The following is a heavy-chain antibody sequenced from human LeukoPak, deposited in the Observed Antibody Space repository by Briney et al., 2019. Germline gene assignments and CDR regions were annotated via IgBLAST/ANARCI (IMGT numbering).Heavy chain of an antibody. V-gene: IGHV3-48*03. D-gene: IGHD3-22*01. CDR3: ARESVRRISMRAKGYFGY. CDR1: GFTFSSYE. Sequence: GGSLRLSCAASGFTFSSYEMNWVRQAPGKGLEWVSYISSSGSTIYYADSVKGRFTISRDNAKNSLYLQMNSLRVEDTAVYYCARESVRRISMRAKGYFGYWGQGTRVTVSS. CDR2: ISSSGSTI. J-gene: IGHJ4*02.